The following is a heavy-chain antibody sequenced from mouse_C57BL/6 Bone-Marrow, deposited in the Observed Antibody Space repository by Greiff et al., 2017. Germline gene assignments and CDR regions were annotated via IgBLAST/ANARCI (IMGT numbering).Heavy chain of an antibody. CDR1: GYSITSGYY. D-gene: IGHD1-1*01. CDR2: ISYDGSN. Sequence: EVQLQQSGPGLVKPSQSLSLTCSVTGYSITSGYYWNWIRQFPGNKLEWMGYISYDGSNNYNPTLKNRISITRDTSKNQFFLKLNSVTTEDTATYYCARVGYGRSYFDYWGQGTTLTVSS. CDR3: ARVGYGRSYFDY. J-gene: IGHJ2*01. V-gene: IGHV3-6*01.